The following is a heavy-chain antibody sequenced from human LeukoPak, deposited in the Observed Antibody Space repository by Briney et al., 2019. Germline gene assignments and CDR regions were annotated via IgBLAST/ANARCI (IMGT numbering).Heavy chain of an antibody. D-gene: IGHD3-16*01. CDR2: INPNSGNA. CDR1: GYTFSDYD. CDR3: ARGLAWGGGSYSYYYKDG. J-gene: IGHJ6*03. V-gene: IGHV1-8*01. Sequence: ASVKVSCKASGYTFSDYDINWVRQATGQGLEWMGWINPNSGNAGYAQKFQGRITMTRNTSISTAYMELSSLRSKDTAVYYCARGLAWGGGSYSYYYKDGREKGTTVTASS.